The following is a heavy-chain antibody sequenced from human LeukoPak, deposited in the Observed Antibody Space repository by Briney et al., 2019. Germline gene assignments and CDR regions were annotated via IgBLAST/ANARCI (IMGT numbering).Heavy chain of an antibody. D-gene: IGHD5-18*01. J-gene: IGHJ4*02. CDR1: GGSFSGYY. CDR3: ARTLRGYSYGGAFDY. CDR2: INHSGST. Sequence: SETLSLTCAVYGGSFSGYYWSWIRQPPGKGLEWTGEINHSGSTNYNPSLKSRVTVSVDTSKNQFSLKLSSVTAADTAVYYCARTLRGYSYGGAFDYWGQGTLVTVSS. V-gene: IGHV4-34*01.